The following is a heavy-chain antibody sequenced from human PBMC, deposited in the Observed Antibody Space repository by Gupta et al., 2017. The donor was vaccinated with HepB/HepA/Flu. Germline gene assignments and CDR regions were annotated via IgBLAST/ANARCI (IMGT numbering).Heavy chain of an antibody. V-gene: IGHV3-7*01. CDR1: GFTFRRYW. CDR3: ARGGRDIVLIPGYYYYYMDV. J-gene: IGHJ6*03. Sequence: EVQLVESGGGLVQPGGSLRPSWAAPGFTFRRYWAGWVRQAPGKGLEWVANIKQDGSAKYYVDSVKGRFTISRDNAKNSLYLQMNSLRAEDTAVYYCARGGRDIVLIPGYYYYYMDVWGKGTTVTVSS. D-gene: IGHD2-8*01. CDR2: IKQDGSAK.